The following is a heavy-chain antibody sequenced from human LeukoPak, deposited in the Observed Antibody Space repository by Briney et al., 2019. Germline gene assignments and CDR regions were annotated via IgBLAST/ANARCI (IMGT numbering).Heavy chain of an antibody. Sequence: KAGGSLRLSCAASGFTFSSYSMNWVRQAPGKGLEWVSSISSGSSYIYYADSVKGRFTISRDNAKNSLYLQMNSLRAEDTAVYYCARVFYDSSGYRIDYWGQGTLVTVSS. CDR2: ISSGSSYI. V-gene: IGHV3-21*06. D-gene: IGHD3-22*01. CDR1: GFTFSSYS. CDR3: ARVFYDSSGYRIDY. J-gene: IGHJ4*02.